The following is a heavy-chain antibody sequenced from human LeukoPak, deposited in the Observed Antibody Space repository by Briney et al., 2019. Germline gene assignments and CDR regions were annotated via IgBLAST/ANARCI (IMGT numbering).Heavy chain of an antibody. CDR1: GGSISSYY. D-gene: IGHD6-6*01. CDR2: IYYSGST. V-gene: IGHV4-59*12. Sequence: SETLSLTCTVSGGSISSYYWSWIRQPPGKGLEWIGYIYYSGSTNYNPSLKSRVTISVDTSKNQFSLNLTSVNAADTAMYYCARVMAARREDLNWFDTWGQGTLVTVSS. CDR3: ARVMAARREDLNWFDT. J-gene: IGHJ5*02.